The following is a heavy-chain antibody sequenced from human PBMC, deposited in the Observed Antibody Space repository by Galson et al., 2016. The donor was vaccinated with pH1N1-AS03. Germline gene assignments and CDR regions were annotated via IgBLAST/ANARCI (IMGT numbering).Heavy chain of an antibody. CDR3: ARHRGATYRDVSDV. CDR2: IYPGDSDT. Sequence: QSGAEVKKPGESLNISCKGSGNSFNTYWITWVRQMPGKGPEWMGVIYPGDSDTRYSPSFQGQVTISADKSISTAYLQWSRLKASDTAMYYCARHRGATYRDVSDVWGKGTVVSVSS. CDR1: GNSFNTYW. V-gene: IGHV5-51*01. J-gene: IGHJ3*01. D-gene: IGHD4/OR15-4a*01.